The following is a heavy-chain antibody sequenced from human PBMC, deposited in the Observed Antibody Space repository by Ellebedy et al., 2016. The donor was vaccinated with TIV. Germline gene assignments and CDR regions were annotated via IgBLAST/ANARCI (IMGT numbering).Heavy chain of an antibody. Sequence: PGGSLRLSCAASGFTFSNYWMNWVRQAPGKGPEWVATIKQDGSGKFYVYSVKGRFTISRDNAKNLLYLQMNNLRAEDPAVYYCARVPPGAYGSGSYFGDDYWGQGTLVTVSS. V-gene: IGHV3-7*01. D-gene: IGHD3-10*01. J-gene: IGHJ4*02. CDR3: ARVPPGAYGSGSYFGDDY. CDR2: IKQDGSGK. CDR1: GFTFSNYW.